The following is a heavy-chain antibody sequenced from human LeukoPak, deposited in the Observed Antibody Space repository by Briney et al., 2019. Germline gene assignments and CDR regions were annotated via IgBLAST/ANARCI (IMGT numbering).Heavy chain of an antibody. CDR2: LSYDGSSK. CDR1: GFTFSGFG. Sequence: GGSLRLSCEASGFTFSGFGMHWVRQAPGKGLEWVAVLSYDGSSKYYADSVKGRFTISRDNSKNTLFMQMNSLRAEDAAVYYCAKDKSIAVAGTSDYFDYWGQGTLVTVSS. J-gene: IGHJ4*02. D-gene: IGHD6-19*01. V-gene: IGHV3-30*18. CDR3: AKDKSIAVAGTSDYFDY.